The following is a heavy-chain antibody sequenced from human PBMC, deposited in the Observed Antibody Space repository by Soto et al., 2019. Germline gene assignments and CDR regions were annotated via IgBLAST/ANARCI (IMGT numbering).Heavy chain of an antibody. CDR1: GFTFSSYK. CDR2: ISSSGTTT. D-gene: IGHD4-17*01. Sequence: PGGSLRLSCAGSGFTFSSYKMNWVRQAPGKGLEWVSYISSSGTTTYYADSVKGRFTISRDNAKSSLDLQMNSPKDEDTAVYYCARRYGDYEGDDYLGQGTLVTVSS. J-gene: IGHJ4*02. CDR3: ARRYGDYEGDDY. V-gene: IGHV3-48*02.